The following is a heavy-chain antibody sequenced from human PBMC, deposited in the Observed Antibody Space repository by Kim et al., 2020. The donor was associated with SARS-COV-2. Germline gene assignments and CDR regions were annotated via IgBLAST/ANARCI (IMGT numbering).Heavy chain of an antibody. Sequence: RYADSVKGRFTISRDSATNTLYLKMNSLRVEDTAVYYCARGTSHASDRWGQGSLVTVSS. D-gene: IGHD3-10*01. J-gene: IGHJ5*02. CDR3: ARGTSHASDR. V-gene: IGHV3-74*01.